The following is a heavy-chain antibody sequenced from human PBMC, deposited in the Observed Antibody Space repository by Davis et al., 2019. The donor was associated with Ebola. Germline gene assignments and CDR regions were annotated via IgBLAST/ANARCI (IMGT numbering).Heavy chain of an antibody. CDR2: ISGSGGST. Sequence: GGSLRLSCAASGFTFSSYAMSWVRQAPGKGLEWVSAISGSGGSTYYADSVKGRFTISRDNSKNTLYLQMNSLRAEDTAVYYCAKDPNPLYNAAAGGFDYWGQGTLVTVSS. CDR3: AKDPNPLYNAAAGGFDY. J-gene: IGHJ4*02. V-gene: IGHV3-23*01. D-gene: IGHD6-13*01. CDR1: GFTFSSYA.